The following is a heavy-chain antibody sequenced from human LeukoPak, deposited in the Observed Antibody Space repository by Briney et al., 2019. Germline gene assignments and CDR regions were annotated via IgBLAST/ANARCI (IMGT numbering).Heavy chain of an antibody. V-gene: IGHV1-18*01. CDR1: GYTFTSYG. D-gene: IGHD6-13*01. J-gene: IGHJ6*02. CDR3: ARVERARSSSWYYYYYGMGV. CDR2: ISAYNGNT. Sequence: ASVKVSCKASGYTFTSYGISWVRQAPGQGLEWMGWISAYNGNTNYAQKLQGRVTMTTDTSTSTAYMELRSLRSDDTAVYYCARVERARSSSWYYYYYGMGVWGQGTTVTVSS.